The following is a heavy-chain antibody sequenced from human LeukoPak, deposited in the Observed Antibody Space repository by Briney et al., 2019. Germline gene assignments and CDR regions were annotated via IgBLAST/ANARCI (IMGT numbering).Heavy chain of an antibody. V-gene: IGHV3-49*04. Sequence: GGSLTLSCSTSGFTFGDHAMSWVRQAPGKGLEWVGFIRSKAYRGTTEYAPSVRGRFSISRDDSNSIAYLQMNTLQTEDTAVYYCARGPIQLWIHNAMDVWGQGTTVTVSS. J-gene: IGHJ6*02. CDR2: IRSKAYRGTT. CDR1: GFTFGDHA. CDR3: ARGPIQLWIHNAMDV. D-gene: IGHD5-18*01.